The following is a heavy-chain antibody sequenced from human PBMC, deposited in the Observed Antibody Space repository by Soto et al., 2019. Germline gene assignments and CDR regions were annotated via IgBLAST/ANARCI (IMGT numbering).Heavy chain of an antibody. V-gene: IGHV1-3*01. CDR3: ARVPFYQPQLXP. J-gene: IGHJ5*02. CDR1: GYTFTSYG. Sequence: ASVKVSCKASGYTFTSYGMHWVRQAPGQRLEWMGWINAGNGNTKYSQKFQGRVTITRDTSARTAYMELRSLRSEDTAFYYCARVPFYQPQLXPWGQGTLVXVSS. D-gene: IGHD2-2*01. CDR2: INAGNGNT.